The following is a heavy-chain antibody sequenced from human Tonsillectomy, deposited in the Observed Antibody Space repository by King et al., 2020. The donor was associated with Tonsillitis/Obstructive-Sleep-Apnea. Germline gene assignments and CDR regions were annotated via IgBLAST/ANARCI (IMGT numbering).Heavy chain of an antibody. J-gene: IGHJ4*02. CDR1: GFTFSSYA. D-gene: IGHD2-2*01. Sequence: VQLVESGGGLVQPGGSLRLSCAASGFTFSSYAMSWVRQAPGKGLEWVSAISGSGGSTYYADSVKGRFTISRDNSKNTLYLQMNSQRAEDTAVYYCAKDRVRYCSSTSCYYARRPFCYWGQGTLVTVSS. CDR2: ISGSGGST. V-gene: IGHV3-23*04. CDR3: AKDRVRYCSSTSCYYARRPFCY.